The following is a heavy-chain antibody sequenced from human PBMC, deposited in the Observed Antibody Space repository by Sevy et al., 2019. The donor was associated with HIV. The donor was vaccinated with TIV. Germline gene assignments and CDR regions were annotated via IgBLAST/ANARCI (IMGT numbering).Heavy chain of an antibody. Sequence: GGSLRLSCAASGFTFSTYAMSWVRQAPGKGLEWVSGISGSGVTTYYADSVKGRFTISRDNSKNTLYLQMNSLTADDTAVYYCAKAGVRVGGTFDLFYFDYWGQGTLVTVSS. CDR3: AKAGVRVGGTFDLFYFDY. J-gene: IGHJ4*02. CDR2: ISGSGVTT. V-gene: IGHV3-23*01. CDR1: GFTFSTYA. D-gene: IGHD6-19*01.